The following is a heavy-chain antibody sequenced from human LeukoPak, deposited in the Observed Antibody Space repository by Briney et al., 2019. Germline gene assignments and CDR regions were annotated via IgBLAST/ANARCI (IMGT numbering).Heavy chain of an antibody. CDR2: IHLSGRT. J-gene: IGHJ4*02. D-gene: IGHD2-8*01. V-gene: IGHV4-4*02. Sequence: SETLSLTCGVSGGSITTTNWWSWVRQPPGEGLEWIGEIHLSGRTNYNPSLNSRVTLALDTSKNHLSLSLTSVTAADTAVYYCSRENGAFSPFGYWGQGTLVTVPS. CDR3: SRENGAFSPFGY. CDR1: GGSITTTNW.